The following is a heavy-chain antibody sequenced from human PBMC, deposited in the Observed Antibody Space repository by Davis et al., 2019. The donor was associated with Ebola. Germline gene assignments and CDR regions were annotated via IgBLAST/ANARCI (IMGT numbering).Heavy chain of an antibody. D-gene: IGHD6-13*01. V-gene: IGHV5-51*01. CDR3: ARRHIAAAGIYGMDV. CDR2: IYPGDSDT. J-gene: IGHJ6*02. Sequence: GESLKISCKGSGYNFSGYWIGWVRQMPGKGLEWMGIIYPGDSDTRYSPSFQGQVTISADKSISTAYLQWSSLKASDTAMYYCARRHIAAAGIYGMDVWGQGTTVTVSS. CDR1: GYNFSGYW.